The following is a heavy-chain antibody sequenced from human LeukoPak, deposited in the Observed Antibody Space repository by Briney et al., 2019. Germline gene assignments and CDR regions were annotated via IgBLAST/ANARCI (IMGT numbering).Heavy chain of an antibody. D-gene: IGHD3-9*01. V-gene: IGHV3-23*01. CDR3: AKWGDYDILTGYYVSDF. CDR1: GFIFRNYA. CDR2: ITGSGGTT. Sequence: GGSLRLSCAASGFIFRNYAMSWVRQAPGKGLEWVSAITGSGGTTYYADSVKGRFTISRDNSKNTLYVEMNTLRAEDTAVYYCAKWGDYDILTGYYVSDFWGQGTLVTVSS. J-gene: IGHJ4*02.